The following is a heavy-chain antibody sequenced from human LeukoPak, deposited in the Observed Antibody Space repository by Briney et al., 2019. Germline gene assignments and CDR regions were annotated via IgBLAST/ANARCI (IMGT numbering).Heavy chain of an antibody. V-gene: IGHV3-53*01. D-gene: IGHD4-17*01. CDR1: GFTVSTNY. J-gene: IGHJ2*01. Sequence: PGGSLRLSCAASGFTVSTNYMSWVRQAPGKGLKWVSVIYSGGSTYYADSVKGRFTISRDNSKNTLYLQMNSLRAEDTAVYYCARATYGDYGWYFDLWGRGTLVTVSS. CDR2: IYSGGST. CDR3: ARATYGDYGWYFDL.